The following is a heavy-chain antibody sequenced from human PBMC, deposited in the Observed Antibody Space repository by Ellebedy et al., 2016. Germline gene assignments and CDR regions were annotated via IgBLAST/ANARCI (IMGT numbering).Heavy chain of an antibody. CDR3: ARAEPHASCYDY. CDR1: GFTFSSYA. CDR2: IIPIFGTA. D-gene: IGHD2-15*01. V-gene: IGHV1-69*01. Sequence: GGSLRLXXAASGFTFSSYAISWVRQAPGQGLEWMGGIIPIFGTANYAQKFQGRVTITADESTSTAYMELSSLRSEDTAVYYCARAEPHASCYDYWGQGTLVTVSS. J-gene: IGHJ4*02.